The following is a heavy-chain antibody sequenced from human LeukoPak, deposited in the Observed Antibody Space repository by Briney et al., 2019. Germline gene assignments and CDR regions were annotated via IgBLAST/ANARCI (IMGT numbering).Heavy chain of an antibody. V-gene: IGHV3-23*01. D-gene: IGHD5-12*01. CDR3: ARGDIVATLSY. Sequence: GGSLRLSCAASGFTFSSYAMSWVRQAPGKGLEWVSAISGSGGSTYYADSVKGRFTISRDNSKNTLYLQMNSLRAEDTAVYYCARGDIVATLSYWGQGTLVTVSS. J-gene: IGHJ4*02. CDR1: GFTFSSYA. CDR2: ISGSGGST.